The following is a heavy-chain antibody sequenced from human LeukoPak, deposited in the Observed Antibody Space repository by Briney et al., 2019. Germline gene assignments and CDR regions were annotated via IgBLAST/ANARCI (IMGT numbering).Heavy chain of an antibody. J-gene: IGHJ6*02. V-gene: IGHV1-8*01. Sequence: ASVKVSCKASGYTFTSYDINWVRQATGQGLEWMGWMNPNSGNTGYAQKFQGRVTMTRNTSISTAYMELSSLRSEDTAVYYCARVLVHYYGSGSYYNHPDYYYGMDVWGQGTTVTVSS. CDR1: GYTFTSYD. CDR2: MNPNSGNT. CDR3: ARVLVHYYGSGSYYNHPDYYYGMDV. D-gene: IGHD3-10*01.